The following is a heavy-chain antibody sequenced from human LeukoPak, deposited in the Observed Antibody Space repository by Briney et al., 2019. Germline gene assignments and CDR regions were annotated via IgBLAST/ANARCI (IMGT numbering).Heavy chain of an antibody. J-gene: IGHJ3*02. D-gene: IGHD3-22*01. Sequence: GASVKVSCKTSGYTFTGYYMHWVRQAPGQGLEWMGWINPNSGGTNYAQRFQGRVTMTRDTSISTAYMELSRLRSDDSAVYYCARYFYDSSGSSSDAYDIWGQGTVVTVSS. CDR1: GYTFTGYY. CDR2: INPNSGGT. CDR3: ARYFYDSSGSSSDAYDI. V-gene: IGHV1-2*02.